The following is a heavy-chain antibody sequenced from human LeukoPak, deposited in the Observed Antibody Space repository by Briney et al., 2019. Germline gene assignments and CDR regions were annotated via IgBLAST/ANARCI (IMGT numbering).Heavy chain of an antibody. CDR3: ASDRGWFDP. V-gene: IGHV3-66*01. CDR1: RLIVSSND. J-gene: IGHJ5*02. CDR2: IYSGGNT. Sequence: QPGGSLRLSCAASRLIVSSNDIAWVRQAPGKGLEWVSVIYSGGNTYYADSVKGRFTISRDNSKNTLYLQMNSLRAEDTAVYYCASDRGWFDPWGLGTLVTVSS.